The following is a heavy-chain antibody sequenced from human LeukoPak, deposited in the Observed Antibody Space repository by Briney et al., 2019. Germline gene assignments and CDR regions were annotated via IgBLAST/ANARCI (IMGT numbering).Heavy chain of an antibody. J-gene: IGHJ5*02. CDR1: GFTFSSYW. D-gene: IGHD6-13*01. Sequence: QSGGSLRLSCAASGFTFSSYWMSWVRQAPGKGLEWVANIKQDGSEKYYVDSVKGRFTISRDNAKNSLYLQMNSLRAEDTAVYYCASDGKQQLRPFNWFDPWGQGTLVTVSS. V-gene: IGHV3-7*01. CDR3: ASDGKQQLRPFNWFDP. CDR2: IKQDGSEK.